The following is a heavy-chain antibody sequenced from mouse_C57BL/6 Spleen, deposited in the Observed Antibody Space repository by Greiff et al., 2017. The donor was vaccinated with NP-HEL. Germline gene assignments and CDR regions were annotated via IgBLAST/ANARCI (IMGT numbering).Heavy chain of an antibody. CDR1: GFTFSSYA. J-gene: IGHJ4*01. D-gene: IGHD2-1*01. Sequence: EVMLVESGEGLVKPGGSLKLSCAASGFTFSSYAMSWVRQTPEKRLEWVAYISSGGDYIYYADTVKGRFTISRDNARNTLYLQMSSLKSEDTAMYYCTRRSTMADYYAMDYWGQGTSVTVSS. CDR2: ISSGGDYI. CDR3: TRRSTMADYYAMDY. V-gene: IGHV5S21*01.